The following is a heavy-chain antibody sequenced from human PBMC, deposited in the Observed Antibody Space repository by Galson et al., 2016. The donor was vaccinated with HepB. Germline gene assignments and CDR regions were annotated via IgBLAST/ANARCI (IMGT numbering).Heavy chain of an antibody. CDR3: ARGVYGDHGWFDY. CDR2: IYSGGTT. J-gene: IGHJ4*02. Sequence: LRLSCAASGFTVSSNYMTWVRQAPGEGLEWVSVIYSGGTTYYADSVKGRFTTSRDNSKNTLFLQMNTLRAEDTAVYYCARGVYGDHGWFDYWGQGTLVTVSS. V-gene: IGHV3-66*02. CDR1: GFTVSSNY. D-gene: IGHD4-17*01.